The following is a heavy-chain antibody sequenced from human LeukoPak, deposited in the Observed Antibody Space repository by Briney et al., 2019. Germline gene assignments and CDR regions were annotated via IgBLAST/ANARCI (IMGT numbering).Heavy chain of an antibody. D-gene: IGHD1-1*01. CDR1: GFTFSSYA. J-gene: IGHJ4*02. CDR2: LSGSGTST. Sequence: LPGGSLRLSCAASGFTFSSYAMTWVRQAPGKGLEWVSALSGSGTSTFYADSVKGRFTISRDNSKNTLYLQMNSLRAEDTAVYYCAREQRGVGYYFDYWGQGTLVTVSS. V-gene: IGHV3-23*01. CDR3: AREQRGVGYYFDY.